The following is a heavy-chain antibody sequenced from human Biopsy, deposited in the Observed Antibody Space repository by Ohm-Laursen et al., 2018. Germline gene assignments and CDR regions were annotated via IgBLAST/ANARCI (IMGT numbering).Heavy chain of an antibody. CDR2: ARNKANSYII. D-gene: IGHD1-1*01. J-gene: IGHJ4*02. CDR1: GFTFTDHY. CDR3: VRGANGFDY. Sequence: GSLRLSCSASGFTFTDHYMDWVRQPPGGGLEWVGRARNKANSYIIEYAASLRGRFTISRDDSKSSLYLQMNSPRTEDTAVYYCVRGANGFDYWGQGTLVTVSS. V-gene: IGHV3-72*01.